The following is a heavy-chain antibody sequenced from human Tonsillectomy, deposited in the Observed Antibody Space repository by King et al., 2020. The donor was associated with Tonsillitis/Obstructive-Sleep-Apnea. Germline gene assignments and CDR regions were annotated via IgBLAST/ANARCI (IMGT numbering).Heavy chain of an antibody. CDR1: GYTFNKYA. V-gene: IGHV7-4-1*02. J-gene: IGHJ4*02. CDR2: INTNTGNP. D-gene: IGHD6-19*01. CDR3: AREFNSGFWGPDY. Sequence: QLVQSGSELKTPGASVKISCKASGYTFNKYAMMWVRQAPGQGLEWMGWINTNTGNPTYAQAFTGRFVFSFDTSVTTAYLQISGLMAEATAVYYCAREFNSGFWGPDYWGRGTLVTVSS.